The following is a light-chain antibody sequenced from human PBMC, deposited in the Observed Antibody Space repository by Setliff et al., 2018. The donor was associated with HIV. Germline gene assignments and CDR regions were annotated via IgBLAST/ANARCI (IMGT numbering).Light chain of an antibody. J-gene: IGLJ1*01. CDR1: SSDVGGYNY. CDR3: CSYAGSYTYV. Sequence: QSALTQPRSVSGSPGQSVTISRTGTSSDVGGYNYVSWYQQHPGKAPKLMIYDVSKRPSGVPDRFPGSNSGNTASLTISGLQAEYEADYYCCSYAGSYTYVFGTGTKVTVL. CDR2: DVS. V-gene: IGLV2-11*01.